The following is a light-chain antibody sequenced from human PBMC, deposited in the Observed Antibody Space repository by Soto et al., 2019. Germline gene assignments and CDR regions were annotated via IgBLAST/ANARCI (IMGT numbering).Light chain of an antibody. Sequence: QSALTQPASVSGSPGQSISISCTGTSSDVGGYNYVSWYQQHPGKAPKLMIYEVNSRPSGVSNRFSGSKSGNTASLTISSLQAEDEADYYCSSYTSSSTLEVFGTGTKLTVL. CDR3: SSYTSSSTLEV. J-gene: IGLJ1*01. V-gene: IGLV2-14*01. CDR1: SSDVGGYNY. CDR2: EVN.